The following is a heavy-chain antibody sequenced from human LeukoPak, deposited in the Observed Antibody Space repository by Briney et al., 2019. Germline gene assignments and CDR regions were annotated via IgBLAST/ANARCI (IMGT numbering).Heavy chain of an antibody. CDR2: IYSSGST. CDR3: ASYSSGYLLS. D-gene: IGHD3-22*01. V-gene: IGHV4-4*07. Sequence: SETLSLTCSVSSASMSSYHWSWIRQSAGKGLEWIGRIYSSGSTIYNPSLKSRVTMSVDTSKNQFSLKLSSVTAADTAVYYCASYSSGYLLSWGQGTLVTVSS. CDR1: SASMSSYH. J-gene: IGHJ5*02.